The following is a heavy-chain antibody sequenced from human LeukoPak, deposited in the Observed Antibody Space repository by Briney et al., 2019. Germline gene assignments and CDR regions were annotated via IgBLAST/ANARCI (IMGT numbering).Heavy chain of an antibody. J-gene: IGHJ4*02. V-gene: IGHV4-59*01. CDR3: AREDSSGYLSGEGGYFDY. CDR2: IYYSGST. CDR1: GGSFSGYY. D-gene: IGHD3-22*01. Sequence: SETLSLTCAVYGGSFSGYYWSWIREPPGKGLEWIGYIYYSGSTNYNPSLKSRVTISVDTSKNQFSLKLSSVTAADAAVYYCAREDSSGYLSGEGGYFDYWGQGTLVTVSS.